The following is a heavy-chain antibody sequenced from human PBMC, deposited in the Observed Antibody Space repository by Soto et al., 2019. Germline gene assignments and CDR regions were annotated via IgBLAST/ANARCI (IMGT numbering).Heavy chain of an antibody. CDR3: ARRHGLDIDAYY. Sequence: SETLSLTCAVYGGSFSGYYWTWIRQPPGTGLEWIGEINHSGSTNYNPSLKSRVTISVDTSKNQFSLKLTSVTAADTAVYCCARRHGLDIDAYYWGQGILVTVSS. J-gene: IGHJ4*02. D-gene: IGHD3-10*01. V-gene: IGHV4-34*01. CDR1: GGSFSGYY. CDR2: INHSGST.